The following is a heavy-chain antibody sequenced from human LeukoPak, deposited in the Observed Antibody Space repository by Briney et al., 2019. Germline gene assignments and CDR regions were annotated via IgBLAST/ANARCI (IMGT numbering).Heavy chain of an antibody. V-gene: IGHV4-59*01. J-gene: IGHJ4*02. CDR2: IYYSGST. CDR1: GGSISSYY. Sequence: PSETLSLTCTVSGGSISSYYWSWIRQPPGKGLEWIGYIYYSGSTNYNPSLKSRVTISVDTSKNQFSLKLSSVTAADTAVYYCARAKPPYYYDSSGYYFDYWGQGTLVTVSS. D-gene: IGHD3-22*01. CDR3: ARAKPPYYYDSSGYYFDY.